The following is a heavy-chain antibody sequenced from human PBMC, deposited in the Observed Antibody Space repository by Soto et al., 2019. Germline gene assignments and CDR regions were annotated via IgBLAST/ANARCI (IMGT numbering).Heavy chain of an antibody. J-gene: IGHJ5*02. V-gene: IGHV1-2*02. Sequence: ASVKVSCKASGYTFTGYYMHWVRQAPGQGLEWMGWINPNSGGTNYAQKFQGRVTMTRDTSISTAYMELSRLRSDDTAVYYCARSRYCSGGSCSYSKNWFDPWGQRTLVTVSS. CDR3: ARSRYCSGGSCSYSKNWFDP. D-gene: IGHD2-15*01. CDR2: INPNSGGT. CDR1: GYTFTGYY.